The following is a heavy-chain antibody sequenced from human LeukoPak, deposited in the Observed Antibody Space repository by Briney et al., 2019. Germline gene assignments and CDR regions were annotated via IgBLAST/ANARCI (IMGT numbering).Heavy chain of an antibody. J-gene: IGHJ5*02. CDR2: TYYRSKWYN. CDR3: TRAYYYDSGGSLNWFDP. CDR1: GDSVSSSRAA. D-gene: IGHD3-22*01. Sequence: SQTLSLTCAISGDSVSSSRAAWTWIRQSPSRGLEWLGRTYYRSKWYNDYAVSVKSRITINPDTSKNQFSLQLNSVTPEDTAVYYCTRAYYYDSGGSLNWFDPWGQGTLVTVS. V-gene: IGHV6-1*01.